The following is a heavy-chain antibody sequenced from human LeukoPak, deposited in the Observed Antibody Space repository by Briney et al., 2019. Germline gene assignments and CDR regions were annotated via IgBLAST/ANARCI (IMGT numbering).Heavy chain of an antibody. D-gene: IGHD2-21*02. CDR1: GVTFSSYA. CDR3: ARTDLVVTAIGSYYYYGMDV. Sequence: VASVKVSCKASGVTFSSYAISWVRQAPGQGLEWMGRIIPILGITNYAQKFQGRVTITADKSTSTAYMELSSLISEDTAVYYCARTDLVVTAIGSYYYYGMDVWGQGTTVTVSS. J-gene: IGHJ6*02. CDR2: IIPILGIT. V-gene: IGHV1-69*04.